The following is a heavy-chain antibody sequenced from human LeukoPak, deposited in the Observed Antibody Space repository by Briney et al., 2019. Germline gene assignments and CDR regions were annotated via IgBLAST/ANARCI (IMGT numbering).Heavy chain of an antibody. CDR3: AREVGDGDLYFDY. V-gene: IGHV1-3*01. J-gene: IGHJ4*02. D-gene: IGHD4-17*01. Sequence: ASVKVSCKASGYTFTSYAMHWVRQAPGQRREWMGWINAGNGNTKYSQKFQGRVTITRDTSASTAYMELSSLRSEDTAVYYCAREVGDGDLYFDYWGQGTLVTVSS. CDR1: GYTFTSYA. CDR2: INAGNGNT.